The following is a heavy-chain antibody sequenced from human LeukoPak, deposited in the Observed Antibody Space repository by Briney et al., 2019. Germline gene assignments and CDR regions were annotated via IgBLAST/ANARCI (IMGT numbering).Heavy chain of an antibody. CDR2: ISSSGSTI. J-gene: IGHJ6*03. V-gene: IGHV3-48*03. CDR3: AKSYGSGSYYTTRHYYYYMDV. CDR1: GFTFSSYE. Sequence: GSLRLSCAASGFTFSSYEMNWVRQAPGKGLEWVSYISSSGSTIYYADSVKGRFTISRDNAKNSLYLQMNSLRAEDTAVYYCAKSYGSGSYYTTRHYYYYMDVWGKGTTVTISS. D-gene: IGHD3-10*01.